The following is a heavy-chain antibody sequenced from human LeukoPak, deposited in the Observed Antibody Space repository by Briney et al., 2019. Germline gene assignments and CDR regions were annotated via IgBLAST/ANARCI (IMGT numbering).Heavy chain of an antibody. CDR3: ARHVSTSSCGADCYSGGLDV. CDR2: IYYSGST. D-gene: IGHD2-21*02. CDR1: GGSISSYY. J-gene: IGHJ6*02. V-gene: IGHV4-39*01. Sequence: SETLSLTCTVSGGSISSYYWSWIRQPPGKGLEWIGSIYYSGSTYYYPSLKSRVTISVDTSKNQFSLKLSSVTAADTAVYYCARHVSTSSCGADCYSGGLDVWGQGTTVTVSS.